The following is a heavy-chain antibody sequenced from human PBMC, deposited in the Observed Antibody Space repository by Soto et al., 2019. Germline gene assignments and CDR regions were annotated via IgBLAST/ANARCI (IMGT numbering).Heavy chain of an antibody. D-gene: IGHD3-10*01. V-gene: IGHV3-30*18. CDR2: ISYDGSNK. J-gene: IGHJ6*02. Sequence: GGSLRLSCAASGFTFSSYGMHWVRQAPGKGLEWVAVISYDGSNKYYADSVKGRFTISRDNSKNTLYLQMNSLRAEDTAVYYCAKGRGSLDRYYGSEYYYYYGMDVWGQGTTVTVSS. CDR3: AKGRGSLDRYYGSEYYYYYGMDV. CDR1: GFTFSSYG.